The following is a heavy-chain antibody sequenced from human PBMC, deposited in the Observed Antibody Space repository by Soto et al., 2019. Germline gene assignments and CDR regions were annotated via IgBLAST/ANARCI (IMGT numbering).Heavy chain of an antibody. CDR2: ITASGDKT. J-gene: IGHJ4*02. CDR3: ARAVRGADCY. D-gene: IGHD2-21*02. CDR1: GLTLSSYA. V-gene: IGHV3-23*01. Sequence: EVQLLESGGGLVQPGESLRLSCAASGLTLSSYAMTWVRQAPGKGLVYVSSITASGDKTYYADTAKGRFTISRDNSKNTVYLQMNSLRADDTAVYFCARAVRGADCYWGQGTLVTVSS.